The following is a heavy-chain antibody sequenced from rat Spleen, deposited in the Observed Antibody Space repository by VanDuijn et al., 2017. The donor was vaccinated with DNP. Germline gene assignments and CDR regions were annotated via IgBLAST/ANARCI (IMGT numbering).Heavy chain of an antibody. V-gene: IGHV2-27*01. Sequence: QVQLKESGPGLVQPSQTLSLTCTVSGFSLTNYHVDWVRQPPGKGLEWLGIIGTGGTTEYNPILKSRLSISRDTSKSQVFLRMNSLQSEDTAIYYCARDWDGYNIDYWGQGVMVTVSS. CDR3: ARDWDGYNIDY. CDR2: IGTGGTT. CDR1: GFSLTNYH. J-gene: IGHJ2*01. D-gene: IGHD4-1*01.